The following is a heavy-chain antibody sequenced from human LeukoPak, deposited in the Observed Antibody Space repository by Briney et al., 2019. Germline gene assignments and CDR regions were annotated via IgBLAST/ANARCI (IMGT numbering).Heavy chain of an antibody. Sequence: GESLKISCKGSGYSFTSYWIGWVRQMPGKGLEWMGIIYPGDSDTRYSPSFQGQATISADKSISTAYLQWSSLKASDTAMYYCASGLWYSSGWLNGDAFDIWGQGTMVTVSS. CDR3: ASGLWYSSGWLNGDAFDI. CDR2: IYPGDSDT. V-gene: IGHV5-51*01. J-gene: IGHJ3*02. D-gene: IGHD6-19*01. CDR1: GYSFTSYW.